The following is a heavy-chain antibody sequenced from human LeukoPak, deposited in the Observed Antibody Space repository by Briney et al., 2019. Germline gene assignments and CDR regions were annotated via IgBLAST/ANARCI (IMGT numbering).Heavy chain of an antibody. Sequence: GGSLRLSCAASGFTFSSYSMNWVRQAPGKGLEWVSGINWNGGSTGYADSVKGRFTISRDNAKNSLYLQMNSLRAEDTALYYCARDSTGFGELPDYWGQGTLVTVSS. J-gene: IGHJ4*02. CDR2: INWNGGST. CDR1: GFTFSSYS. CDR3: ARDSTGFGELPDY. D-gene: IGHD3-10*01. V-gene: IGHV3-20*04.